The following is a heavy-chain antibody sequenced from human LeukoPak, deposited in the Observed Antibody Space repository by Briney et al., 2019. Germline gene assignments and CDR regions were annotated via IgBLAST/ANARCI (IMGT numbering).Heavy chain of an antibody. Sequence: GGSLRLSCAASGFTFSSYAMHWVRQAPGKGLEWVAVISYDGRNKYYADSVKGRFTISRDNSKNTLYLQMNSLRAEDMAVYYCARDMGLRRFYYGMDVWGQGTTVTVSS. CDR1: GFTFSSYA. V-gene: IGHV3-30*04. D-gene: IGHD4/OR15-4a*01. CDR2: ISYDGRNK. J-gene: IGHJ6*02. CDR3: ARDMGLRRFYYGMDV.